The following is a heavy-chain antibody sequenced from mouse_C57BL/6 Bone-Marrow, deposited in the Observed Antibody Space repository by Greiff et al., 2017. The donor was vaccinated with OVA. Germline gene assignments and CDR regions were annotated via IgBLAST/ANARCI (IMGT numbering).Heavy chain of an antibody. D-gene: IGHD2-4*01. J-gene: IGHJ1*03. Sequence: EVQLQESGPGLVKPSQSLSLTCSVTGYSITSCYYWYWIRQFPGNKLEWMGYISYDGSNNYNPSLKNQISITRDTSKNQFFLKLNSVTTEDTATDYCARIYYDYHWGTGTTVTVSS. CDR3: ARIYYDYH. CDR2: ISYDGSN. CDR1: GYSITSCYY. V-gene: IGHV3-6*01.